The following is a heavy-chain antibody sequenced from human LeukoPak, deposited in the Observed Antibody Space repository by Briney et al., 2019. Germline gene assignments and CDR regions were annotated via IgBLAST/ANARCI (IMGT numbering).Heavy chain of an antibody. CDR1: GFTFSSYG. Sequence: GGSLRLSCAASGFTFSSYGMHWVRQAPGKGLEWVAFIRYDGSNKYYADSVKGRFTISRDNSKNTLYLQMNSLRAEDTAVYYCAKGGYSSSSGDYWGQGTLVTVSS. V-gene: IGHV3-30*02. J-gene: IGHJ4*02. CDR3: AKGGYSSSSGDY. D-gene: IGHD6-6*01. CDR2: IRYDGSNK.